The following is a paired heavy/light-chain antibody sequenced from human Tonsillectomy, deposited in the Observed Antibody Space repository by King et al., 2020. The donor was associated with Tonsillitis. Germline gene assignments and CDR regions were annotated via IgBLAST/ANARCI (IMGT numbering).Light chain of an antibody. Sequence: QSVLTQPPSVSAAPGQKVAISCSGSSSNIEDNYVSWYYQSPGRAPKLLISQNDERPSGIPDRFSGSKSGTSASLVITGLQTGDEADYYCGAWDSSLKFYVFGTGTKV. CDR1: SSNIEDNY. CDR3: GAWDSSLKFYV. V-gene: IGLV1-51*02. J-gene: IGLJ1*01. CDR2: QND.
Heavy chain of an antibody. CDR2: IYHTGAT. J-gene: IGHJ6*02. V-gene: IGHV4-4*02. D-gene: IGHD3-10*01. CDR3: ARSVFYFLDL. Sequence: QVQLQESGPGLVKPSGTLSLTCGVSGASVSGSEWWAWVRQSPRKGLEWIAKIYHTGATDYNPSLRSRATISIDKSKNQVSLRLTSVTAADTAIYYCARSVFYFLDLWGQGTAVNVSS. CDR1: GASVSGSEW.